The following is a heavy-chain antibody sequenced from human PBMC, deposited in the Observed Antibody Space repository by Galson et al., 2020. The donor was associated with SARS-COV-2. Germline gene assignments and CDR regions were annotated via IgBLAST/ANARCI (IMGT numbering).Heavy chain of an antibody. D-gene: IGHD6-19*01. J-gene: IGHJ2*01. V-gene: IGHV4-39*01. Sequence: SETLSLTCAVSGDSISSSSYYWGWIRQPPGKGLEWIGNIYYSGSYYSGDPDYNPSLKSRVTISIDTSKNQFSLKLNSVTAADTAVYYCARRIAVAGHWYFDLWGRGTLVTVSS. CDR3: ARRIAVAGHWYFDL. CDR1: GDSISSSSYY. CDR2: IYYSGSYYSGDP.